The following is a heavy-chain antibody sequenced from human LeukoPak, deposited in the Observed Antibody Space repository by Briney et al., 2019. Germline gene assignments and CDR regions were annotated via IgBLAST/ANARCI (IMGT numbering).Heavy chain of an antibody. CDR3: AREGGTYGYNWFDP. CDR2: IYYSGST. J-gene: IGHJ5*02. D-gene: IGHD1-26*01. CDR1: GGSISTYY. V-gene: IGHV4-59*01. Sequence: SETLSLTCTVSGGSISTYYWSWIRQPPGKGLEWTGYIYYSGSTNYNPSLKSRVTISVDTSKNQFSLKLSSVTAADTAVYYCAREGGTYGYNWFDPWGQGTLVTVSS.